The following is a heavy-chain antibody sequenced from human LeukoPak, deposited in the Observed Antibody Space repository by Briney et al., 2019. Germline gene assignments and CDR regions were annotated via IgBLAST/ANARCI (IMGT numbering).Heavy chain of an antibody. CDR1: GFTFSSYA. J-gene: IGHJ4*02. Sequence: PGGSLRLSCAASGFTFSSYAMSWVRQAPGKGLEWVSAISGSGGSTYYADSVKGRFTISRDNSKNTLYLQMNSLRAEDTAVYYCANPGRSGYYYFDYWGQGTLVTVSS. CDR2: ISGSGGST. V-gene: IGHV3-23*01. D-gene: IGHD3-22*01. CDR3: ANPGRSGYYYFDY.